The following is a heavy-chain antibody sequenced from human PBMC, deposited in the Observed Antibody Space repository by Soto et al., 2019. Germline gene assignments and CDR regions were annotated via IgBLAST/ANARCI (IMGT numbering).Heavy chain of an antibody. Sequence: QVQLVESGGGVVQPGRSLRLSCAASGFTFSTYAMHWVRQAPGKGLEWVAVISYDGSIKYYADSVKGRFTISRDNSKNTLYLQMISLRAEDTAVYYCARPDYDSGSYPDYWGQGTLVTVSS. CDR2: ISYDGSIK. CDR3: ARPDYDSGSYPDY. D-gene: IGHD3-10*01. J-gene: IGHJ4*02. V-gene: IGHV3-30-3*01. CDR1: GFTFSTYA.